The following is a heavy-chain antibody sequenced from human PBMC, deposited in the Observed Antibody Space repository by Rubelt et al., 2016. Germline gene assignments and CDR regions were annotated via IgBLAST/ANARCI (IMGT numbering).Heavy chain of an antibody. J-gene: IGHJ4*02. D-gene: IGHD6-19*01. V-gene: IGHV4-39*02. CDR2: IYYSGST. Sequence: QLQLQESGPGLVKPSETLSLTCTVSGGSISSSSYYWGWIRQPPGKGLEWIGSIYYSGSTYYNPSLKSRVTISVDTSKNQFSLKLSSVTAADTAVYYCAREVGTEWAGTEIDYWGQGNLVTVSS. CDR1: GGSISSSSYY. CDR3: AREVGTEWAGTEIDY.